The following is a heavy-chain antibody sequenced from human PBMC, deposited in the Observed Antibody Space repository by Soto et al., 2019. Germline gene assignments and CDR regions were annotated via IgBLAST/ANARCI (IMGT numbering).Heavy chain of an antibody. CDR1: GFTFSDYY. J-gene: IGHJ4*02. Sequence: PWGSLRLSCAASGFTFSDYYMSWIRQAPGKGLEWVSYISSSGSTIYYADSVKGRFTITRENAKKSLYLHMNSLRTEDTAVYYCSSGDYVFSGYKFSVDNWRQGTLCTVSS. D-gene: IGHD3-22*01. CDR3: SSGDYVFSGYKFSVDN. V-gene: IGHV3-11*01. CDR2: ISSSGSTI.